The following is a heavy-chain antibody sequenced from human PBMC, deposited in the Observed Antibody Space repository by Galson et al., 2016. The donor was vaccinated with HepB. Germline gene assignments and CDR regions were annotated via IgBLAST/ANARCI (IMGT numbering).Heavy chain of an antibody. V-gene: IGHV3-30*18. CDR3: AKDKRGHSSAWYWYFDY. CDR1: GFNFRTYA. CDR2: ISSDGDDK. Sequence: SLRLSCAASGFNFRTYAMHWVRQAPGKGLEWVAIISSDGDDKYFADSVKGRFTISRDNSRKTLYLQTDSLRTEDTAVYYCAKDKRGHSSAWYWYFDYWGPGTLVSVSS. D-gene: IGHD6-13*01. J-gene: IGHJ4*02.